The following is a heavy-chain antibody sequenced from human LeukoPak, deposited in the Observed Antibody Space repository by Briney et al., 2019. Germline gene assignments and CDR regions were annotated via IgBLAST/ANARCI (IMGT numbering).Heavy chain of an antibody. CDR2: INHSGST. CDR1: GGSFSGYY. J-gene: IGHJ4*02. D-gene: IGHD2-15*01. V-gene: IGHV4-34*01. Sequence: SETLSLTXAVYGGSFSGYYWSWIRQPPGKGLEWIGEINHSGSTNYNPSLKSRVTISVDTSKNQFSLKLSSVTAADTAVYYCARGLYCSGGSCYRVAYFDYWGQGTLVTVSS. CDR3: ARGLYCSGGSCYRVAYFDY.